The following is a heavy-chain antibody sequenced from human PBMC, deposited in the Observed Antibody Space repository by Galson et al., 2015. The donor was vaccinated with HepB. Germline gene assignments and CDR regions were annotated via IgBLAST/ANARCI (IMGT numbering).Heavy chain of an antibody. D-gene: IGHD1-26*01. CDR1: GFTFSSYT. V-gene: IGHV3-30-3*01. CDR3: ARDGDSGCYSDAFDI. CDR2: ISYDGSNK. Sequence: SLRLSCAASGFTFSSYTMHWVRQAPGKGLEWVACISYDGSNKYYADSVKGRFTISRDNSKNTLYLQMNSLRAEDTAVYYCARDGDSGCYSDAFDIWGQGTMVTVSS. J-gene: IGHJ3*02.